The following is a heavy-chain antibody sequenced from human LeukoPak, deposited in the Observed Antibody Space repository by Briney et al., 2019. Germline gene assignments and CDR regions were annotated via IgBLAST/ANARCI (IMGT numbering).Heavy chain of an antibody. J-gene: IGHJ4*02. CDR3: AREGADGGSFDY. Sequence: SETLSLTCAVSGGSISSYYWSWIRQPAGKGLEWIGRIYTSGSTNYNPSLKSRVTMSVDTSKNQFSLKLSSVTAADTAVYYCAREGADGGSFDYWGQGTLVTVSS. CDR2: IYTSGST. CDR1: GGSISSYY. V-gene: IGHV4-4*07. D-gene: IGHD4-23*01.